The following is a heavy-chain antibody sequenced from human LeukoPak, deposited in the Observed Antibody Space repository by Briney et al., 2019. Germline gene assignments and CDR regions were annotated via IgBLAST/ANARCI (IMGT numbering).Heavy chain of an antibody. D-gene: IGHD6-13*01. J-gene: IGHJ6*02. CDR1: GYTFTSYG. CDR3: ARGAAAGYYYGMDV. CDR2: ISGYNGNT. V-gene: IGHV1-18*01. Sequence: ASVKVYCKASGYTFTSYGISWVRQAPGQGLEWMGWISGYNGNTNCAQKLQGRVTMTTDTSTSTAYMELRSLRSDDTAVYYCARGAAAGYYYGMDVWGQGTTVTVSS.